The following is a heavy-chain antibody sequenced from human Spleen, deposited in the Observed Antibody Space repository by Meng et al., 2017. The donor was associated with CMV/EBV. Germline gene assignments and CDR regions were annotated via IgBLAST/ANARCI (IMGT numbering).Heavy chain of an antibody. D-gene: IGHD6-19*01. CDR3: ARVRGYSSSGFVY. V-gene: IGHV1-2*02. J-gene: IGHJ4*02. CDR2: INPNSGGT. CDR1: GYTFTSYG. Sequence: ASVKVSCKASGYTFTSYGISWVRQAPGQGLEWMGWINPNSGGTNYAQKFQGRVTMTRDTSISTAYMELSRLRSDDTAVYYCARVRGYSSSGFVYWGQGTLVTVSS.